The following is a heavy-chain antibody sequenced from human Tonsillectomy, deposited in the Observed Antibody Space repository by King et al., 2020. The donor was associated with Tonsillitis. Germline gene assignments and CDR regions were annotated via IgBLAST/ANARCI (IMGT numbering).Heavy chain of an antibody. D-gene: IGHD3-22*01. CDR3: AREGGEYYYDSSGYSNWFDP. J-gene: IGHJ5*02. CDR1: GGTFSSYA. CDR2: IIPILGIA. Sequence: VQLVESGAEVKKPGSSVKVSCKASGGTFSSYAISWVRQAPGQGLEWMGRIIPILGIANYAQKFQGRVTITADKSTSTAYMELSSLRSEDTAVYYCAREGGEYYYDSSGYSNWFDPWGQGTLVTVSS. V-gene: IGHV1-69*09.